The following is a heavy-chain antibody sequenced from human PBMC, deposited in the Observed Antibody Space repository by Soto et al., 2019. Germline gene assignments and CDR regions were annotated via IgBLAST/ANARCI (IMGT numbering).Heavy chain of an antibody. J-gene: IGHJ6*02. CDR2: INSDGSST. Sequence: GGSLRLSCAASGFTFSSYWMHWVRQAPGKGLVWVSRINSDGSSTSYADSVKGRFTISRDNAKNTLYLQMNSLRAEDTAVYYCARDWGPSSTSHYYYYGMDVWGQGTTVTVSS. V-gene: IGHV3-74*01. CDR3: ARDWGPSSTSHYYYYGMDV. CDR1: GFTFSSYW. D-gene: IGHD2-2*01.